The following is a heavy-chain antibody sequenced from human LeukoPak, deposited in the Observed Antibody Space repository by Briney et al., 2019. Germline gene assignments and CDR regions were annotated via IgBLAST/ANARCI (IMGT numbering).Heavy chain of an antibody. CDR2: FDPEDGET. V-gene: IGHV1-24*01. CDR1: GYTLTELS. CDR3: AITDYCSGGSCYSYNWFDP. J-gene: IGHJ5*02. D-gene: IGHD2-15*01. Sequence: ASVKVSCKVSGYTLTELSMHWVRQAPGKGLEWMGGFDPEDGETIYAQKFQGRVTMTEDTSTDTAYMELSSLRSEDTAVYYCAITDYCSGGSCYSYNWFDPWGQGTLVTVSS.